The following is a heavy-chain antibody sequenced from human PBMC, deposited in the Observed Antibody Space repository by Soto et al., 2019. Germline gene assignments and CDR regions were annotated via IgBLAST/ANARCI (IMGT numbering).Heavy chain of an antibody. CDR1: GYTFTSYY. J-gene: IGHJ3*02. Sequence: QVQMVQSGAAVKKPGASVKVSCKASGYTFTSYYMHWVRQAPGQGLEWMGIINPSGGSTSYAQKFQGRVTMTRETSTSTGYMDRSSLRSEDTAVYYCARGIVVVPAAMNPNEAFDIWGQWTIVTVTS. V-gene: IGHV1-46*03. CDR3: ARGIVVVPAAMNPNEAFDI. D-gene: IGHD2-2*01. CDR2: INPSGGST.